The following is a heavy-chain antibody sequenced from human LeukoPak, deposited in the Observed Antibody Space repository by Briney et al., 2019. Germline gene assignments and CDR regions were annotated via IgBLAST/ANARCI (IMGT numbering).Heavy chain of an antibody. CDR1: GGSFSGYY. Sequence: RPSETLSLTCAVYGGSFSGYYWSWIRQPPGKGLEWIGEINHSGSTNYNPSLKSRVTISVDTSKNQFSLKLSSVTAADTAVYYCARRKLRYFDWLPLPHFDYWGQGTLVTVSS. J-gene: IGHJ4*02. CDR3: ARRKLRYFDWLPLPHFDY. V-gene: IGHV4-34*01. D-gene: IGHD3-9*01. CDR2: INHSGST.